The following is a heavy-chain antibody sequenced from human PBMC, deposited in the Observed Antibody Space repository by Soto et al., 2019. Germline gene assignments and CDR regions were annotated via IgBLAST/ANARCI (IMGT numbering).Heavy chain of an antibody. Sequence: GGSLRLSCVASGFRFASYGFHWVRQAPGKGLEWVAVIINDGSEKNHADAVKGRSTISRDNSKNTLYLQMNSLRAEDTALYYCAKETYYYYGMDVWGQGTTVTVSS. CDR1: GFRFASYG. CDR3: AKETYYYYGMDV. CDR2: IINDGSEK. V-gene: IGHV3-33*05. J-gene: IGHJ6*02.